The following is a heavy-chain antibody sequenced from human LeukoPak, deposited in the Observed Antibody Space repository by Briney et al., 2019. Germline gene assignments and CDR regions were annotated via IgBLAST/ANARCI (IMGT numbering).Heavy chain of an antibody. CDR3: ATRGSTWYVLGDY. J-gene: IGHJ4*02. CDR2: ISYDGSNK. CDR1: GFTFSSYA. D-gene: IGHD1-26*01. V-gene: IGHV3-30-3*01. Sequence: PGGSLRLSCAASGFTFSSYAMHWVRQAPGKGLEWVAVISYDGSNKYYADSVKGRFTISRDNSKNTLYLQMNSLRAEDTAVYYCATRGSTWYVLGDYWGQGTLVTVSS.